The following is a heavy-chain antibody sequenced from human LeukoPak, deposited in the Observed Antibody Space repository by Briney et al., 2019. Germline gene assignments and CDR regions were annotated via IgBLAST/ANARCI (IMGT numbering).Heavy chain of an antibody. J-gene: IGHJ5*02. CDR2: INPNSGGT. V-gene: IGHV1-2*02. Sequence: ASVKVSCKASGYTFTGYYMHWVRQAPGQGLEWMGWINPNSGGTIYAQKFQGRVTMTEDTSTDTAYMELSSLRSEDTAVYYCATGKRYYYDSSGYSNWFDPWGQGTLVTVSS. CDR3: ATGKRYYYDSSGYSNWFDP. D-gene: IGHD3-22*01. CDR1: GYTFTGYY.